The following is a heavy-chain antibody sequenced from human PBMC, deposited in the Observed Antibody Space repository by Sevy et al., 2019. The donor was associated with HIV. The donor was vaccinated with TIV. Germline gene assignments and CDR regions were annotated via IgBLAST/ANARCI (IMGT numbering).Heavy chain of an antibody. J-gene: IGHJ4*02. V-gene: IGHV3-30*18. Sequence: GGSLRLSCTASGFTFRLSGMHWVRQAPGRGLEWVAVTSYDGINTAYTDSVKGRFTITRDNSKNTLYLQMNSVRPEDTAVYFCVKDQVAEWNYAFDSWGQGTLVTVSS. CDR3: VKDQVAEWNYAFDS. CDR2: TSYDGINT. D-gene: IGHD1-7*01. CDR1: GFTFRLSG.